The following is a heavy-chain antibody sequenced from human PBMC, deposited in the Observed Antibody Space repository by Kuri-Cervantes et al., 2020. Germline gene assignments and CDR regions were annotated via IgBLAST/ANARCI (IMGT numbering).Heavy chain of an antibody. CDR1: GGTFSSYA. V-gene: IGHV1-69*13. J-gene: IGHJ5*02. CDR2: IIPIFGTA. Sequence: SVKVSCKASGGTFSSYAISWVRQAPGQGLEWMGGIIPIFGTANYAQKFQGRVTITADESTSTAYMELSSLRSGDTAVYYCARDYGGNSGWFDPWGQGTLVTVSS. CDR3: ARDYGGNSGWFDP. D-gene: IGHD4-23*01.